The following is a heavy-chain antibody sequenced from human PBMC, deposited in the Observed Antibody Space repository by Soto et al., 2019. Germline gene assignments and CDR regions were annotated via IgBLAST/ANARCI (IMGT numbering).Heavy chain of an antibody. J-gene: IGHJ4*02. CDR3: ARGSYFHDY. CDR1: GFTFSSYS. CDR2: ISRSSSYI. V-gene: IGHV3-21*01. Sequence: EVQLVESGGGLVKPGGSLRLSCAASGFTFSSYSRNWVRQATGKGLEWVSSISRSSSYIYYADSVKGRFTISRDNAKNSLYLQMNSLRAEDTAVYYCARGSYFHDYWGQGTLVTVSS. D-gene: IGHD1-26*01.